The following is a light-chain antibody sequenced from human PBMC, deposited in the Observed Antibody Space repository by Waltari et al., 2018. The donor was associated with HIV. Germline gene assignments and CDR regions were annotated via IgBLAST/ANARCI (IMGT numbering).Light chain of an antibody. Sequence: DIQMTQSPSSLSASVRDRVTLTCRASQSISSYFNWYQQKPAKAPKLLIYTPSSLQSGVASRFSGSGSGTDFTLTISSLQPEDFATYYCQQSYSSPPTFGQGTKLEIK. CDR2: TPS. CDR3: QQSYSSPPT. J-gene: IGKJ2*01. V-gene: IGKV1-39*01. CDR1: QSISSY.